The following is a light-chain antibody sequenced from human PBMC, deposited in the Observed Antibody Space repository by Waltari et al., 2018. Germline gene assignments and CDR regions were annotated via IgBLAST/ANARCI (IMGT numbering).Light chain of an antibody. V-gene: IGLV2-8*01. J-gene: IGLJ2*01. CDR2: EVN. CDR1: SSDVGGYNY. CDR3: SSYAGADTVV. Sequence: QSALTQPPSASGSPGQSVTIPCTGTSSDVGGYNYVSWYQQYPDKAPKLMIYEVNKRPSGVPDRFSGSKSGNTASLTVSGLQAEDEADYYCSSYAGADTVVFGGETKLTVL.